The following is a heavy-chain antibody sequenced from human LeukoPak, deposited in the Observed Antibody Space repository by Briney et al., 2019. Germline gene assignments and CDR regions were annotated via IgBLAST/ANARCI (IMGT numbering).Heavy chain of an antibody. D-gene: IGHD6-13*01. V-gene: IGHV4-39*07. CDR3: ARDYPTKYSSSWYRGPDAFDI. CDR1: GVSISSSNSY. Sequence: SETLSLTCTVSGVSISSSNSYGGWIRQPPGKGLEWIVSIYYSGNTYYNASLKSQVSISIDTSKNQFSLKLSSVTAADTAVYYCARDYPTKYSSSWYRGPDAFDIWGQGTMVTVSS. J-gene: IGHJ3*02. CDR2: IYYSGNT.